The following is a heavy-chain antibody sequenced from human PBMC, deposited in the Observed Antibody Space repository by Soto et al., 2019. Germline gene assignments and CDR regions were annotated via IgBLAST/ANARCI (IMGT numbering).Heavy chain of an antibody. J-gene: IGHJ4*02. D-gene: IGHD6-13*01. Sequence: GGSLRLSCAASGFTFSSYAMSWVRQAPGKGLEWVSAISGSGGSTYYADSVKGRFTISRDNSKNTLFLQMNSLRAEDTAVYYCAEDRRGSSWSRCFDSWGQGTMVTVSS. CDR1: GFTFSSYA. CDR2: ISGSGGST. CDR3: AEDRRGSSWSRCFDS. V-gene: IGHV3-23*01.